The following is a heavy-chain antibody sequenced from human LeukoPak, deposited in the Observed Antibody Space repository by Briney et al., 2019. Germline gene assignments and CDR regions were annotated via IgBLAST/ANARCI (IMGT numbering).Heavy chain of an antibody. CDR1: GGSFSGYY. Sequence: PSETLSLTCAVCGGSFSGYYWNWIRQPPGKGLEWIGEINHSGNTNYNPSLKSRVTMSVDTSKNQSSLRLSSVTAADTAVYYCARDHNYDSSGYFLYYWGQGTLVTVSS. D-gene: IGHD3-22*01. CDR2: INHSGNT. J-gene: IGHJ4*02. V-gene: IGHV4-34*01. CDR3: ARDHNYDSSGYFLYY.